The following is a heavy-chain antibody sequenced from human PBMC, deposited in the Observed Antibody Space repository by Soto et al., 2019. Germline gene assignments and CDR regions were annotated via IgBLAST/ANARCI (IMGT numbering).Heavy chain of an antibody. D-gene: IGHD1-1*01. CDR1: GGTFSSYA. J-gene: IGHJ6*02. CDR3: ARDLSRWNDNYYGMDV. CDR2: IIPIFGTA. V-gene: IGHV1-69*13. Sequence: GASVKVSCKASGGTFSSYAISWVRQAPGQGLEWMGGIIPIFGTANYAQKFQGRVTITADESTSTAYMELSSLRSEDTAVYYCARDLSRWNDNYYGMDVWGQGTTVTVSS.